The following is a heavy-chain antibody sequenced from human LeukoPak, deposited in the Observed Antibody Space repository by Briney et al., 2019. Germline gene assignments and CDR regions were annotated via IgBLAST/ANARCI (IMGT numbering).Heavy chain of an antibody. J-gene: IGHJ6*04. Sequence: GGSLRLSCAASGFTFSDYQMNWIRQAPGKGLEWVSIISSGGGTIYYADSVKGRFTISRDNAKNSLYLQMNSLRAEDTAVYYCAELGITMIGGVWGKGTTVTISS. V-gene: IGHV3-11*04. D-gene: IGHD3-10*02. CDR2: ISSGGGTI. CDR1: GFTFSDYQ. CDR3: AELGITMIGGV.